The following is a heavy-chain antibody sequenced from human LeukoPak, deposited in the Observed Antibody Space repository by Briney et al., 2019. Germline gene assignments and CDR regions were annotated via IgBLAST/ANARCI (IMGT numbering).Heavy chain of an antibody. Sequence: ASVKVSCKASGYTFTSYDINWVRQATGQGLEWMGWMNHNSGNTGYAQKFQGRVTMTRNTSISTAYMELSSLRAEDTAVYYCVRRNGRKNDFDIWGQGTMVTVSS. D-gene: IGHD1-1*01. V-gene: IGHV1-8*01. CDR1: GYTFTSYD. CDR3: VRRNGRKNDFDI. J-gene: IGHJ3*02. CDR2: MNHNSGNT.